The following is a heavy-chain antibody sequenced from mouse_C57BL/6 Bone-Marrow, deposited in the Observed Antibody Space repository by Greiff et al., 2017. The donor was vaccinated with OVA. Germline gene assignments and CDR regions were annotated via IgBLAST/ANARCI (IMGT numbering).Heavy chain of an antibody. CDR3: TRSVGRGFAY. D-gene: IGHD4-1*01. CDR2: IDPETGGT. CDR1: GYTFTDYE. J-gene: IGHJ3*01. V-gene: IGHV1-15*01. Sequence: VQLVESGAELVRPGASVTLSCKASGYTFTDYEMHWVKQTPVHGLEWIGAIDPETGGTAYNQKFKGKAILTADKSSSIAYMELRSLTSEDSAVYYCTRSVGRGFAYWGQGTLVTVSA.